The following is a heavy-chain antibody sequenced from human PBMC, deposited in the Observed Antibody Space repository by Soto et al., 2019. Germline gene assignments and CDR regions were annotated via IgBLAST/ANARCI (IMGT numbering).Heavy chain of an antibody. V-gene: IGHV1-46*01. Sequence: QVQLVQSGAEVKKPGASVKVSCNTSGYIFTAYSMHWVRQAPGQGLEGMGVVNPSGGSAHYAQSFEGRVTLTRDTSTRTFYMELSSLRSEDTAVYYCAREENCRGGTCYSEYFHHWGQGTLVTDSS. CDR2: VNPSGGSA. CDR1: GYIFTAYS. D-gene: IGHD2-15*01. J-gene: IGHJ1*01. CDR3: AREENCRGGTCYSEYFHH.